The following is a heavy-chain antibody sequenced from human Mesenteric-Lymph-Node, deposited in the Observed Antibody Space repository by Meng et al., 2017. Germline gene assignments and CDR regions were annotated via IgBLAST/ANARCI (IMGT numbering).Heavy chain of an antibody. CDR3: ARPSLNDYADFDM. Sequence: GGSLRLSCAASGFTFSSYSMNWVRQAPGKGLEWVSSISSSSSYIYYADSVKGRFTISRDNAKNSLYLQLDSLRAEDTAMYYCARPSLNDYADFDMWGQGTMVTVSS. D-gene: IGHD4-17*01. CDR1: GFTFSSYS. CDR2: ISSSSSYI. V-gene: IGHV3-21*01. J-gene: IGHJ3*02.